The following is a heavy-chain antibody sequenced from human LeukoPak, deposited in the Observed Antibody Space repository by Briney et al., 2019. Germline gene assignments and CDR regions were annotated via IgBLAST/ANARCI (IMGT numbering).Heavy chain of an antibody. D-gene: IGHD4-23*01. V-gene: IGHV4-39*01. CDR2: FHHGKTN. J-gene: IGHJ4*02. CDR1: GASIRSGSYY. CDR3: ARLVRSGPSEPFDY. Sequence: SETLSLTCTVSGASIRSGSYYWGWIRQPPGKGLEWIGSFHHGKTNHYNPSLNGRVTIYADTSMNQFSLTLHSVTAADTAIYYCARLVRSGPSEPFDYWGQGTLVIVSS.